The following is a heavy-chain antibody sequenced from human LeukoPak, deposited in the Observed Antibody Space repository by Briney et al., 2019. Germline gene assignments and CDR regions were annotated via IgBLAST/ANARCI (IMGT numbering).Heavy chain of an antibody. CDR1: GFTFSRYD. CDR3: AKNGIVVVVPTNWCDP. V-gene: IGHV3-30*18. CDR2: ISYDGSNK. J-gene: IGHJ5*02. D-gene: IGHD2-15*01. Sequence: PGGSLRLSCAASGFTFSRYDMHWVRQAPGKGLEWLAFISYDGSNKYYADSVKGRFIISRDNSKNTLYLQMNSLRAEDTAVYYCAKNGIVVVVPTNWCDPWGQGTLVTVSS.